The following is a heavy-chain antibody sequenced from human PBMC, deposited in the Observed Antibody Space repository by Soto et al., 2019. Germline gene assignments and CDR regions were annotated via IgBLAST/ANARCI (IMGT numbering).Heavy chain of an antibody. D-gene: IGHD3-10*01. V-gene: IGHV4-59*01. Sequence: SETLSLTCTVSGASINTYYLAWIRQPPGKGLEWIGYIHNSGTTDYNPSLKSRVTMSVDTSKSQFSLKLSSVTAADTAVYYCARDYGAGSYGIDYWGQGTLVTVSS. CDR3: ARDYGAGSYGIDY. J-gene: IGHJ4*02. CDR1: GASINTYY. CDR2: IHNSGTT.